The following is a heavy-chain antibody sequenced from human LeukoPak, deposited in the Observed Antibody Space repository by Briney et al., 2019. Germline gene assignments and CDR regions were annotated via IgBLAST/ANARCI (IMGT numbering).Heavy chain of an antibody. CDR1: GFSFDDYV. Sequence: GGSLRLSCTASGFSFDDYVMNWVRQAPGKGLEWVSGINWNGRSTGYADSVKGRFTISRDNAKNSLYLQMNSLRAEDTALYYCARQTGSGLFILPGGQGTLVTVSS. V-gene: IGHV3-20*04. CDR2: INWNGRST. CDR3: ARQTGSGLFILP. J-gene: IGHJ4*02. D-gene: IGHD3/OR15-3a*01.